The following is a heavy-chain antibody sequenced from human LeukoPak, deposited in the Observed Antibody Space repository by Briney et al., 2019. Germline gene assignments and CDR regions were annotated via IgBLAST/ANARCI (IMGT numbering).Heavy chain of an antibody. V-gene: IGHV4-59*08. CDR3: AGRFGENNDY. CDR2: IYYSGST. J-gene: IGHJ4*02. Sequence: SETLSLTCTVSGGSISSYYWSWIRQPPGKGLEWIGYIYYSGSTNYNPSLKSRVTISVDTSKNQFSLKLSSVTAADTAVYYCAGRFGENNDYWGQGTLVTVSS. D-gene: IGHD3-10*01. CDR1: GGSISSYY.